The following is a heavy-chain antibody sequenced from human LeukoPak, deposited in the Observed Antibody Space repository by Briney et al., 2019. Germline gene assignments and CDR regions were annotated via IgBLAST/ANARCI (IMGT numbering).Heavy chain of an antibody. Sequence: GASVKVSCKASGGTFSSYAISWVRQAPGQGLEWMGGIIPIFGTANYAQKFQGRVTITADESTSTAYMELSSLRSEDAAVYYCARYDFWSGYYYAVDYWGQGTLVTVSS. V-gene: IGHV1-69*13. D-gene: IGHD3-3*01. CDR3: ARYDFWSGYYYAVDY. CDR1: GGTFSSYA. CDR2: IIPIFGTA. J-gene: IGHJ4*02.